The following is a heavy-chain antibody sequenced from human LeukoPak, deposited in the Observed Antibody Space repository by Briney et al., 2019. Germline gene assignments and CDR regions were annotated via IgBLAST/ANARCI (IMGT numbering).Heavy chain of an antibody. Sequence: GGSLRLSCAASGFTFSSSALHWVRQAAGKGLEWVAVTSYDGSSKFYADSVKGRFTISRDNSNNTLWLQMNNVRTEDTAMYFCARGPDVFDSSGYYSYADLWGQGTLVTVSS. CDR2: TSYDGSSK. CDR3: ARGPDVFDSSGYYSYADL. D-gene: IGHD3-22*01. CDR1: GFTFSSSA. V-gene: IGHV3-30*04. J-gene: IGHJ5*02.